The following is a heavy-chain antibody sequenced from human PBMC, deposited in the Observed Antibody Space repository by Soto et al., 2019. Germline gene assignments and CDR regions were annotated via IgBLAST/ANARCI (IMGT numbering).Heavy chain of an antibody. CDR1: GGSISSSSYY. Sequence: SETLSLTCTVSGGSISSSSYYWGWIRQPPGKGLEWIGSIYYSGSTYYNPSLKSRVTISVDTSKNQFSLKLSSVTAADTAVYYCASLTYYYDSSGYPWGQGTLVTVSS. V-gene: IGHV4-39*01. J-gene: IGHJ5*02. D-gene: IGHD3-22*01. CDR2: IYYSGST. CDR3: ASLTYYYDSSGYP.